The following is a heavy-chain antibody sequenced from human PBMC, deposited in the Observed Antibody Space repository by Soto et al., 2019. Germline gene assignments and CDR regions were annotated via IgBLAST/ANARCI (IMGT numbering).Heavy chain of an antibody. CDR2: IYWDDDK. CDR3: AHRPSYCSAGSCYSGFDY. V-gene: IGHV2-5*02. Sequence: QITLKESGHTLVKPTQTLTLTCTFSGFSLSTSGVGVGWIRQPPGKALEWLALIYWDDDKRYSPSLKSRLTITQDTSKNQVVLTMNNMDPEETATYYCAHRPSYCSAGSCYSGFDYWGQGTLVTVSS. CDR1: GFSLSTSGVG. J-gene: IGHJ4*02. D-gene: IGHD2-15*01.